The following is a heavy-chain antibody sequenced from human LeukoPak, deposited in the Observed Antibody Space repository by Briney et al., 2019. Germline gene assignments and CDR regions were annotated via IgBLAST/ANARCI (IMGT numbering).Heavy chain of an antibody. CDR1: GFTLSNYP. CDR3: ARDLTSGALFDY. CDR2: ISSDGSNK. J-gene: IGHJ4*02. V-gene: IGHV3-30-3*01. D-gene: IGHD4/OR15-4a*01. Sequence: GGSLRLSCAAPGFTLSNYPMHWVRQAPGKGLEWVAVISSDGSNKYFADSVKGRFTMSRDNSKNTLYLQMNSLRAEDTAVYYCARDLTSGALFDYWGQGTLVTVSS.